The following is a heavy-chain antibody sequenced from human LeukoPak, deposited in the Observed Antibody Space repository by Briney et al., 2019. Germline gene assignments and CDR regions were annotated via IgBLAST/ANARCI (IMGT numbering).Heavy chain of an antibody. J-gene: IGHJ4*02. Sequence: GGSLRLSCAASGFTFSSYAMHWVRQAPGKGLEWVAVISCDGSSEYYADSVKGRFTISRDNSKNTLYLQMNSLRTEDTAVYYCARDSEGLQLDYWGQGTLVTVSS. CDR2: ISCDGSSE. CDR3: ARDSEGLQLDY. V-gene: IGHV3-30-3*01. CDR1: GFTFSSYA. D-gene: IGHD5-24*01.